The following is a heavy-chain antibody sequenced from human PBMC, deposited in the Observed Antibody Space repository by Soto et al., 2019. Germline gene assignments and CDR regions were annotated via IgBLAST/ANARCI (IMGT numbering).Heavy chain of an antibody. CDR2: IYYSGST. CDR1: GGSISSYY. CDR3: ARGNIVARVWYFDL. D-gene: IGHD5-12*01. V-gene: IGHV4-59*01. J-gene: IGHJ2*01. Sequence: QVQLQESGPGLVKPSETLSLTCTVSGGSISSYYWSWIRQPPGKGLEWIGYIYYSGSTNYNPSLKSRVTISVDTSKNQFSLKLSSVTAADTAVYYCARGNIVARVWYFDLWGRGTLVTVSS.